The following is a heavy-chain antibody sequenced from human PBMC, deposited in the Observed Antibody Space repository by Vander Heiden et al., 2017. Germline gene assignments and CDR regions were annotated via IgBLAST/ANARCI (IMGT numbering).Heavy chain of an antibody. D-gene: IGHD3-3*01. CDR2: IRSKAYGGTT. Sequence: EVQLVESGGGLVKPGRSLRLSCTASGFTFGDYAMSWFRQAPGKGLEWVGFIRSKAYGGTTEYAASVKGRVTISRDDSKSIAYLQMNSLKTEDTAVYYCTANLYYDCLSGSKPPDYWGQGSLVTVYS. CDR3: TANLYYDCLSGSKPPDY. V-gene: IGHV3-49*05. J-gene: IGHJ4*02. CDR1: GFTFGDYA.